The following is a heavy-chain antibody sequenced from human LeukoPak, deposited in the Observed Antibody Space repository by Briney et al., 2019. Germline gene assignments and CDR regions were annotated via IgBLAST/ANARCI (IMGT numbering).Heavy chain of an antibody. Sequence: PGGSLRLSCAISGFTVSSSYMSWVRQAPGKGLEWVSVIYSGGNTYYADSVRGRFTISRDNPKNTVYLQMNSLTVDDTAVYYCARGRGYGAYDWNDYWGQGTLVTVSS. CDR1: GFTVSSSY. CDR3: ARGRGYGAYDWNDY. CDR2: IYSGGNT. V-gene: IGHV3-53*01. J-gene: IGHJ4*02. D-gene: IGHD5-12*01.